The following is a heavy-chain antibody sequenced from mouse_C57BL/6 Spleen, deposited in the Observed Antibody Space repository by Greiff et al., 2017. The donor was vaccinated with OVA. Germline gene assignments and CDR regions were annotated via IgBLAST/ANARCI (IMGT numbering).Heavy chain of an antibody. CDR2: ISSGSSTI. D-gene: IGHD1-1*01. J-gene: IGHJ1*03. Sequence: EVQGVESGGGLVKPGGSLKLSCAASGFTFSDYGMHWVRQAPEKGLEWVAYISSGSSTIYYADTVKGRFTISRDNAKNTLFLQMTSLRSEDTAMYYCARTLYYGSSYWYFDVWGTGTTVTVSS. V-gene: IGHV5-17*01. CDR3: ARTLYYGSSYWYFDV. CDR1: GFTFSDYG.